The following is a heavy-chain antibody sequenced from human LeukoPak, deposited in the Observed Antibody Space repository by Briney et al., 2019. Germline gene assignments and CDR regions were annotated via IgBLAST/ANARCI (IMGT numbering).Heavy chain of an antibody. D-gene: IGHD2-21*01. CDR1: GFTFSSYD. CDR2: IGTAGDT. Sequence: PGGSLRLSCAASGFTFSSYDMHWVRQATGKGLEWVSAIGTAGDTYYADSVKGRFTISRDNSKNTLYLQMNSLRAEDTAVYYCAKVLVARIPWGYYYMDVWGKGTTVTVSS. V-gene: IGHV3-13*01. J-gene: IGHJ6*03. CDR3: AKVLVARIPWGYYYMDV.